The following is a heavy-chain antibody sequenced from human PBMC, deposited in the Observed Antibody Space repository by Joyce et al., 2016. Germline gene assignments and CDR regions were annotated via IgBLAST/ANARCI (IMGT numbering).Heavy chain of an antibody. V-gene: IGHV6-1*01. CDR3: ARVRIAGRTYFDY. J-gene: IGHJ4*02. Sequence: QVQLQQSGPRLVKPSQTLSLTCVISGDSVSSYSASWDWIRQSPSRGLEWLGRTYYRTKWYSDYAVSVKSRIRINPDTSKNQFSLQLNSVTPEDTAVYYCARVRIAGRTYFDYWGQGTLVTVSS. CDR1: GDSVSSYSAS. D-gene: IGHD1-26*01. CDR2: TYYRTKWYS.